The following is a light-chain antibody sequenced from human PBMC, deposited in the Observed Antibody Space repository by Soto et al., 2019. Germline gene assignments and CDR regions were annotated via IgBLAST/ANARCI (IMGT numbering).Light chain of an antibody. V-gene: IGKV3-11*01. Sequence: EIVLTQSPATPSLSPGERATLSCRASQSVSSYLAWYQQKPGQAPRLPICDASNRATGIPARFSGSGSGTDFTLTISSLDPEDFAVYYCQQRSNWPITFGPGTKVDIK. CDR3: QQRSNWPIT. J-gene: IGKJ3*01. CDR1: QSVSSY. CDR2: DAS.